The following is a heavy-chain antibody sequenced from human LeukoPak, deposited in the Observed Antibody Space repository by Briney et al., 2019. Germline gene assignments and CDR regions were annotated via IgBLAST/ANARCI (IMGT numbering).Heavy chain of an antibody. CDR3: ARDPTPRYCSGGSCYTHYGMDV. CDR1: GFTFSSYT. Sequence: GGSLRLSCAASGFTFSSYTMNWVRQAPGKGLEWVSSISSSSSYIYYADSVKGRLTISRDNAKNSLYLQMNSLRAEDTAVYYCARDPTPRYCSGGSCYTHYGMDVWGQGTTVTVSS. D-gene: IGHD2-15*01. V-gene: IGHV3-21*01. CDR2: ISSSSSYI. J-gene: IGHJ6*02.